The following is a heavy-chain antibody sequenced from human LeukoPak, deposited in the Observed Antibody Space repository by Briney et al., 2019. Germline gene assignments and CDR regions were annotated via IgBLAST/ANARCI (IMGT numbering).Heavy chain of an antibody. J-gene: IGHJ5*02. CDR1: GFTFSSYA. Sequence: GGSLRLSCAASGFTFSSYAMSWVRQAPGKGLEWVSAISGSGGSTYYADSVRGRFTISRDNSKNTLYLQMNSLRAEDTAVYYCAKSPTTGYSSSANWFDPWGQGTLVTVSS. D-gene: IGHD6-13*01. V-gene: IGHV3-23*01. CDR2: ISGSGGST. CDR3: AKSPTTGYSSSANWFDP.